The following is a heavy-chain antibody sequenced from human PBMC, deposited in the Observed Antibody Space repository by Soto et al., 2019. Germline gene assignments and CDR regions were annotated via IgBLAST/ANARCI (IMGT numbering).Heavy chain of an antibody. CDR3: APRTRLYNWFDP. J-gene: IGHJ5*02. Sequence: QITLKESGPTLVKPTQTLTLTCTFSGFSLSTSGVGVGWIRQPPGKALEWLALIYWADDKRYSPSLKSRLTISTDTSKNQVVLTMTNMDPVDTATYYCAPRTRLYNWFDPWGQGTLVTVSS. CDR2: IYWADDK. D-gene: IGHD2-8*01. CDR1: GFSLSTSGVG. V-gene: IGHV2-5*02.